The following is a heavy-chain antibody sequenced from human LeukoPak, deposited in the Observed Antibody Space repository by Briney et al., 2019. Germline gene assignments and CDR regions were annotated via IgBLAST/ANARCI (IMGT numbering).Heavy chain of an antibody. J-gene: IGHJ5*02. CDR3: ATACTGSSSHPLMERPHNWFDP. CDR1: GYTFTGYY. Sequence: ASVKVSCKASGYTFTGYYMHWVRQAPGQGLEWMGWINPKSGGTNYAQKFQGRVTMTRDPSISTAYMELSRLRSDDTAVYYCATACTGSSSHPLMERPHNWFDPWGQGTLVTVSS. CDR2: INPKSGGT. D-gene: IGHD6-6*01. V-gene: IGHV1-2*02.